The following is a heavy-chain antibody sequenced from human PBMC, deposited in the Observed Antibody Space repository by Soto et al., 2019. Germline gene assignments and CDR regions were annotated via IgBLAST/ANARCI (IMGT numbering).Heavy chain of an antibody. CDR3: ARGRRVAVAGTDFDY. J-gene: IGHJ4*01. D-gene: IGHD6-19*01. Sequence: QVQLVQSGAEVKKPGASVKVSCKASGYTFTSYGISWVRQAPGQGLEWMGWISAYNGHTNYAQKLQLTVTSTTDSSTRTADLEPRSMRSDDTAVYYCARGRRVAVAGTDFDYWGHGTLVTVSS. V-gene: IGHV1-18*01. CDR2: ISAYNGHT. CDR1: GYTFTSYG.